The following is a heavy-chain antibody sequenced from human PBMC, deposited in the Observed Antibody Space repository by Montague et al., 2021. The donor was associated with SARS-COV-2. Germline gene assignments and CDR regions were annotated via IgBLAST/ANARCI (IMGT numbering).Heavy chain of an antibody. CDR3: ARGGGGKNGPLYYRLDV. J-gene: IGHJ6*02. CDR1: GSFFASSSFY. CDR2: VFYTGTT. D-gene: IGHD2-8*01. V-gene: IGHV4-39*07. Sequence: SETLSLTCSVSGSFFASSSFYWGWIRQPPGKGLEWLGNVFYTGTTSYNPSLKSRVTISMDTSKNQFSLNLRSMTAADTAVYYCARGGGGKNGPLYYRLDVWGQGTTVTVSS.